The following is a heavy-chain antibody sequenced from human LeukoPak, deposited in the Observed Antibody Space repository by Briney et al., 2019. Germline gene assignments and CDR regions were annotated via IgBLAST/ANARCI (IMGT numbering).Heavy chain of an antibody. D-gene: IGHD3-22*01. CDR2: IGTSSTTI. CDR3: ARDRRGYYYDSSGYHEDY. J-gene: IGHJ4*02. Sequence: GFLRLSCAASGFTLSSYTMNWVRQPPGKGLEWVSNIGTSSTTIYYADSVKGRFTISRDNAKNSLYLQMNSLRAEDTAVYYCARDRRGYYYDSSGYHEDYWGQGTLVTVSS. CDR1: GFTLSSYT. V-gene: IGHV3-48*04.